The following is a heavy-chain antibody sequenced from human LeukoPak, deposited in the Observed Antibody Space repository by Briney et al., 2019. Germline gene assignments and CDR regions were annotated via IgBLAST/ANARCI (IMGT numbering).Heavy chain of an antibody. CDR2: INWNGGST. J-gene: IGHJ3*02. V-gene: IGHV3-20*04. Sequence: GGSLRLSCAASGFTFDDYGMSWVRQAPGKGLEWVSGINWNGGSTGYADSVKGRFTISRDNAKNSLYLQMNSLRAEAKALYYGGRERGGGGSYSDAFDIWGQGTMVTVSS. D-gene: IGHD1-26*01. CDR3: GRERGGGGSYSDAFDI. CDR1: GFTFDDYG.